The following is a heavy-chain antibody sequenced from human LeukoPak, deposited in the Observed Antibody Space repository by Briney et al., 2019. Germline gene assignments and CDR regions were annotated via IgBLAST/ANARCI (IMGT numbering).Heavy chain of an antibody. Sequence: PSETLSLTCTVSGYSISSGYYWGWIRQPPGKGLEWIGSIYHSGSTYYNPSLKSRVTISVDTSKNQFSLKLSSVTAADTAVYYCADGQQLVRGGHYFDYWGQGTLVTVSS. CDR2: IYHSGST. CDR1: GYSISSGYY. J-gene: IGHJ4*02. D-gene: IGHD6-13*01. CDR3: ADGQQLVRGGHYFDY. V-gene: IGHV4-38-2*02.